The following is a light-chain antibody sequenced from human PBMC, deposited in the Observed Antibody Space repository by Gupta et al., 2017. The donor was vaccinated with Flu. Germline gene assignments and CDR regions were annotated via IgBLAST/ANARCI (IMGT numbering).Light chain of an antibody. V-gene: IGKV1-8*01. CDR3: QHENSSPRT. Sequence: AIRMTQSPSSFSASTGDRVTITCRASQGISSYLAWYQQKPGKAPKLLIYAASTVQSGVPSRFSGSGSGTXFTLTIXCLQSEDFATYYCQHENSSPRTFGXGTKVEIK. J-gene: IGKJ1*01. CDR2: AAS. CDR1: QGISSY.